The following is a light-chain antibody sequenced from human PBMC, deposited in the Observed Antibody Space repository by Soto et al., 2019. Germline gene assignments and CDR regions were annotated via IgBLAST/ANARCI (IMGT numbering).Light chain of an antibody. V-gene: IGLV2-23*02. CDR2: EVS. J-gene: IGLJ3*02. CDR3: CSYAGSSWV. Sequence: QSALTQPASVSGSPGQSITISCTGTSSDVGSYNLVSWYQHHPGKAPKLMIYEVSKRPSGVFNRFSGSKSGNTASLTISGLLAEDEADYYCCSYAGSSWVFGGGTKLTVL. CDR1: SSDVGSYNL.